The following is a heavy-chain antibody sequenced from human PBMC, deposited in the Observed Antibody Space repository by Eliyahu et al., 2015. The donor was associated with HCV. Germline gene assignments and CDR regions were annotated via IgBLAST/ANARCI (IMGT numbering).Heavy chain of an antibody. D-gene: IGHD1-14*01. CDR3: ARDGGRLTIYYYYYGMDV. Sequence: EVKKPGSSVKVSCKVSGGTFSSYAISWVRQAPGQGLEWMGGIIPIFGTANYAQKFQGRVTITADESTSTPYMELSSLRSEDTAVYYCARDGGRLTIYYYYYGMDVWGQGTTVTVSS. CDR1: GGTFSSYA. CDR2: IIPIFGTA. J-gene: IGHJ6*02. V-gene: IGHV1-69*01.